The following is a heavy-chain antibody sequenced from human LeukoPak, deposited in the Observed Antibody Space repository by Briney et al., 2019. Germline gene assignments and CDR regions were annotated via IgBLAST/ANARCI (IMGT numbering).Heavy chain of an antibody. J-gene: IGHJ4*02. CDR3: ARPIDSSGYYYVS. CDR2: IYPGDSDT. V-gene: IGHV5-51*01. CDR1: GYSFTSYW. D-gene: IGHD3-22*01. Sequence: GESLKISCNGSGYSFTSYWIGWVRQMPGKGLEWMGIIYPGDSDTRYSPSFQGQVTISADKSISTAYLQWSSLKAPDTAMYYCARPIDSSGYYYVSWGQGTLVTVSS.